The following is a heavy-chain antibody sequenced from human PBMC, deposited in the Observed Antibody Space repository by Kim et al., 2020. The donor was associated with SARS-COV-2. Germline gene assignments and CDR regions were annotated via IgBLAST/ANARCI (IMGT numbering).Heavy chain of an antibody. CDR1: GYTFTSYY. CDR3: ATHPRPDGMDV. Sequence: ASVKVSCKASGYTFTSYYMHWVRQAPGQGLEWMGIINPSGGSTSYAQKFQGRVTMTRDTSTSTVYMELSSLRSEDTAVYYCATHPRPDGMDVWGQGTTVTVSS. V-gene: IGHV1-46*01. J-gene: IGHJ6*02. CDR2: INPSGGST.